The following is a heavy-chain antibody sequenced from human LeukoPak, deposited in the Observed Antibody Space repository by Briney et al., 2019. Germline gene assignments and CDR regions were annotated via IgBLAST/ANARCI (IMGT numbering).Heavy chain of an antibody. Sequence: SETLSLTCTVSGGSISSSSYYWGWIRQPPGKGLEWIGSIYYSGGTYYNPSLKSRVTISVDTSKNQFSLKLSSVTAADTAVYYCARHWVDSSGYSGWFDPWGQGTLVTVSS. CDR2: IYYSGGT. CDR3: ARHWVDSSGYSGWFDP. V-gene: IGHV4-39*01. CDR1: GGSISSSSYY. J-gene: IGHJ5*02. D-gene: IGHD3-22*01.